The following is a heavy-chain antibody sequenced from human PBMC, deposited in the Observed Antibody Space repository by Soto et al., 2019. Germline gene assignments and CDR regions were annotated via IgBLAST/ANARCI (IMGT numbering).Heavy chain of an antibody. D-gene: IGHD6-19*01. CDR2: IDSSGVKK. V-gene: IGHV3-11*01. CDR1: GFTFSGLY. J-gene: IGHJ4*02. CDR3: ARDRGAVTGDYFYY. Sequence: QVQLTESGGGLVKPGGSLRLSCAASGFTFSGLYMSWIRQAPGKGLEWVSCIDSSGVKKYYAESVRGRFTISRHNAKNSLYLQMNRLRAEDTAVYYWARDRGAVTGDYFYYWGQGTMVTVSS.